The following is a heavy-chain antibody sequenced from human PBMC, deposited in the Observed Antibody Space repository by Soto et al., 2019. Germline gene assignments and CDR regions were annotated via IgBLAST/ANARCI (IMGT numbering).Heavy chain of an antibody. J-gene: IGHJ4*02. CDR3: ARDPQCPSDRY. Sequence: QVQLVQSGAEVKKPGASVKVSCKASGYTFTSYGISWVRQAPGQGLEWMGWISAYNGNTNYAQKLQGRVTMTTDTPTSTAYMELRRLRSDDTAGYYWARDPQCPSDRYWGQGTLVTVSS. D-gene: IGHD6-19*01. CDR1: GYTFTSYG. V-gene: IGHV1-18*01. CDR2: ISAYNGNT.